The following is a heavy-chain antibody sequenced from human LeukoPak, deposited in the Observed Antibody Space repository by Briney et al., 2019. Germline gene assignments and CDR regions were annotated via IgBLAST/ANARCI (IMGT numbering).Heavy chain of an antibody. V-gene: IGHV4-34*01. CDR2: IHYSGGT. CDR1: GESFSGYY. Sequence: SETLSLTCAVYGESFSGYYWGWIRQPPGKGLEWIGSIHYSGGTYYNPSLKSRVTLSVDTSKNQFSLKLNSVTAADTAVYYCARSTRPRFSVVDYWGQGTLVTGSS. D-gene: IGHD2-21*01. CDR3: ARSTRPRFSVVDY. J-gene: IGHJ4*02.